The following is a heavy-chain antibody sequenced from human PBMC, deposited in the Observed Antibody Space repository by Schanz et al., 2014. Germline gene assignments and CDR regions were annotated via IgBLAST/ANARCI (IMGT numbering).Heavy chain of an antibody. CDR1: GSIFSNYG. J-gene: IGHJ4*02. CDR3: AKEVRLVLWDWLPTPDFDF. CDR2: ISGSGGST. Sequence: EVQVVESGGDLVQPGGSLRLSCEVSGSIFSNYGMGWVRQAPGKGLEWVSAISGSGGSTYYADSVKGRFTISRDNSKNTVYLKMNSLRPEDTALYYCAKEVRLVLWDWLPTPDFDFWGQGTLVTVSS. V-gene: IGHV3-23*04. D-gene: IGHD3-16*01.